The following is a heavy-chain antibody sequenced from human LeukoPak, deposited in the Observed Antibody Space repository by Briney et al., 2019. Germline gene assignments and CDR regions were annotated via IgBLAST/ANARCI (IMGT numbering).Heavy chain of an antibody. J-gene: IGHJ4*02. V-gene: IGHV3-7*04. CDR2: IGQNGPAK. Sequence: GGSLRLSCAASGFTLGNYWTSWVRQAHGKGLGWVASIGQNGPAKYYVDSVRGRFTFSRDNTKHSLHLQMNSLRAEDTAVYYCARADSYGSILDYWGQGTRVIDSS. D-gene: IGHD5-18*01. CDR3: ARADSYGSILDY. CDR1: GFTLGNYW.